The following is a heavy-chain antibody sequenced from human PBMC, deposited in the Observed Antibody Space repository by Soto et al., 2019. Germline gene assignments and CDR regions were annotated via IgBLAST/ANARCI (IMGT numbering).Heavy chain of an antibody. CDR3: ARDHDDYGDNPPGYNWFDP. Sequence: ASVKVSCKASGYTFTSYGISWVRQAPGQGLEWMGWISAYNGNTNYAQKLQGRVTMTTDTSTSTAYMELRSLRSDDTAVYYCARDHDDYGDNPPGYNWFDPWGQGTLVTVSS. D-gene: IGHD4-17*01. CDR1: GYTFTSYG. V-gene: IGHV1-18*01. J-gene: IGHJ5*02. CDR2: ISAYNGNT.